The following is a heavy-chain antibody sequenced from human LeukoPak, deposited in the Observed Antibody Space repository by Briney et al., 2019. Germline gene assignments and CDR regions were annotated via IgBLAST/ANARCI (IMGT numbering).Heavy chain of an antibody. CDR3: ARGLRTDRLDY. CDR1: GGSFSGYY. J-gene: IGHJ4*02. Sequence: SETLSLTCAVNGGSFSGYYWSWIRQPPGKGLEWIGEINHSGSTNYNPSLKSRVTISVDTSKNQLSLKLSSVTAADTAVYYCARGLRTDRLDYWGQGTLVTVSS. CDR2: INHSGST. D-gene: IGHD5-12*01. V-gene: IGHV4-34*01.